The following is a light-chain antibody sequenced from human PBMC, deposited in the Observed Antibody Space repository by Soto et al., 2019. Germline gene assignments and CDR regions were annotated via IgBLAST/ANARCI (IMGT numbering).Light chain of an antibody. CDR2: EDN. J-gene: IGLJ2*01. V-gene: IGLV6-57*04. Sequence: NFMLTQPHSVSESPGKTVTISCTRSSGSIASNYVQWYQQRPGSAPTTVIYEDNQRPSGVPDRFSGSIDSSSNPASLTISGLKTEDEADYYCQSYDSSNLVFGGGTKLTVL. CDR1: SGSIASNY. CDR3: QSYDSSNLV.